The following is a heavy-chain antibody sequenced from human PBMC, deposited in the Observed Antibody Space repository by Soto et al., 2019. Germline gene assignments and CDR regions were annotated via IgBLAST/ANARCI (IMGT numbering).Heavy chain of an antibody. CDR3: ARNIGTTWTPQGAFDI. J-gene: IGHJ3*02. D-gene: IGHD1-26*01. CDR2: IYYSGTT. Sequence: SETLSLTCTVSGGSISSYYWSWIRQPPGKGLEWIGYIYYSGTTYYNPSLKSRVTISVDTSKNQFSLKLSSVTAADTAVYYCARNIGTTWTPQGAFDIWGQGTMVTVSS. CDR1: GGSISSYY. V-gene: IGHV4-59*12.